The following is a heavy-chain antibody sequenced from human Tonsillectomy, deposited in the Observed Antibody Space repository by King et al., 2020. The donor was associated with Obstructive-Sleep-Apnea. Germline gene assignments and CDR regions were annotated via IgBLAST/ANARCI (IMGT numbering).Heavy chain of an antibody. CDR2: ICYDGSKK. V-gene: IGHV3-33*06. D-gene: IGHD2-8*01. Sequence: VQLVESGGGVVQPGRSLRLSCAASGFTFSSYGMHWVRQAPGKGLARVAVICYDGSKKYYADSVKGRFTISRDNSKNTLNLQMNSLRAEDTAVYYCAKGMDHFGYWGRGTLVTVSS. J-gene: IGHJ4*02. CDR3: AKGMDHFGY. CDR1: GFTFSSYG.